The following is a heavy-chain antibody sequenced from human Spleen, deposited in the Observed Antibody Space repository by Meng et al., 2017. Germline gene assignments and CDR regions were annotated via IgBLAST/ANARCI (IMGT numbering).Heavy chain of an antibody. CDR2: MSPDGRTA. Sequence: GGSLRLSCAASGFAFNDYWMNWVRQSPGKGLEWVANMSPDGRTAYYLDSVKGRFTISRDNAKNSLFLQMNSLRSEDTAVYYCAREGRRTNDILTGYYFGLWGQGTLVTVSS. CDR3: AREGRRTNDILTGYYFGL. V-gene: IGHV3-7*01. CDR1: GFAFNDYW. J-gene: IGHJ4*02. D-gene: IGHD3-9*01.